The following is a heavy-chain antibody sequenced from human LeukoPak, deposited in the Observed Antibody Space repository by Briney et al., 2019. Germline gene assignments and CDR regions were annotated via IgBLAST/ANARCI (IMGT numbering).Heavy chain of an antibody. J-gene: IGHJ3*02. D-gene: IGHD3-16*01. CDR3: AKVRTPLRLGEVWPDAFDI. Sequence: GGSLRLSCAASGFTFSSYAMSWVRQAPGKGLEWVSAISGSGGSTYYADSVKGRFTISRDNSKDTLYLQMNSLRAEDTAVYYCAKVRTPLRLGEVWPDAFDIWGQGTMVTVSS. CDR1: GFTFSSYA. V-gene: IGHV3-23*01. CDR2: ISGSGGST.